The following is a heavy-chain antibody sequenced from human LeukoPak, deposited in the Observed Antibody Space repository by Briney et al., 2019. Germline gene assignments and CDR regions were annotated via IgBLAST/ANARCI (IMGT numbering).Heavy chain of an antibody. J-gene: IGHJ4*02. V-gene: IGHV3-48*04. D-gene: IGHD5-18*01. CDR2: IDLSGSTL. CDR3: AKALPVGYSYAYFDY. CDR1: GFTFSSYT. Sequence: GGSLRLSCAASGFTFSSYTMNWVRQAPGKGLEWVSYIDLSGSTLYYVDSVKGRFTISRDNAKNSLYLQMNSLRAEDTALYYCAKALPVGYSYAYFDYWGQGTLVTVSS.